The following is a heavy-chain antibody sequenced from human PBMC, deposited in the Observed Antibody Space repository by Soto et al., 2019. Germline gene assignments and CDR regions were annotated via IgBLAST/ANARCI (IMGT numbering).Heavy chain of an antibody. D-gene: IGHD2-15*01. J-gene: IGHJ4*02. CDR3: ARGTPRYCSGGSCQYLPFYYYVLFDY. Sequence: NPSETLSLTCTVSGGSISSYYWSWIRQPPGKGLEWIGYIYYSGSTNYNPSLKSRVTISVDTSKNQFSLKLSSVTAADTAVYYCARGTPRYCSGGSCQYLPFYYYVLFDYWGQGTLVTVSS. CDR1: GGSISSYY. V-gene: IGHV4-59*01. CDR2: IYYSGST.